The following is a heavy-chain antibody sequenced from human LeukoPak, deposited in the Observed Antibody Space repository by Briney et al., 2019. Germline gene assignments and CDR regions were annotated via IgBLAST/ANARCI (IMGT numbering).Heavy chain of an antibody. CDR2: INPNSGGT. CDR1: GYTFTGYY. D-gene: IGHD3-22*01. J-gene: IGHJ4*02. V-gene: IGHV1-2*02. CDR3: ARDDSSGYVLYGVY. Sequence: GASVKVSCKASGYTFTGYYMHWVRQAPGQGLEWMGWINPNSGGTNYAQKFQGRVTMTRDTSISTAYMELSRLRSDDTAVYYCARDDSSGYVLYGVYWGQGTLVTVSS.